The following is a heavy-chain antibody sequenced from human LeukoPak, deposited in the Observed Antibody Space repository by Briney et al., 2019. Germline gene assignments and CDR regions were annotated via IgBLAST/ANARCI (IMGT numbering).Heavy chain of an antibody. V-gene: IGHV3-66*02. J-gene: IGHJ4*02. Sequence: GGSLRLSCAASGFTVSSNYMSWVRQAPGKGLEWFSVIYSGGSTYYADSVKGRFTISRDNSKNTLYLQMNSLRAEDTAVYYCARDRYCSSTSCSFDYWGQGTLVTVSS. CDR2: IYSGGST. CDR3: ARDRYCSSTSCSFDY. D-gene: IGHD2-2*01. CDR1: GFTVSSNY.